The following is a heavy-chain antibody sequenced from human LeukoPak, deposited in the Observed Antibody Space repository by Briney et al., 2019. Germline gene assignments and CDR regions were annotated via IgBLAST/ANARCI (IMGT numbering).Heavy chain of an antibody. D-gene: IGHD3-9*01. V-gene: IGHV1-46*01. CDR2: INPSGGST. J-gene: IGHJ6*03. Sequence: PEASVRVSCKASGYTFTGYYMHWVRQAPGQGLEWMGIINPSGGSTSYAQKFQGRVTMTRDTSTSTVYMELSSLRSEDTAVYYCARDTVLRYFDWSDYYMDVWGKGTTVTISS. CDR3: ARDTVLRYFDWSDYYMDV. CDR1: GYTFTGYY.